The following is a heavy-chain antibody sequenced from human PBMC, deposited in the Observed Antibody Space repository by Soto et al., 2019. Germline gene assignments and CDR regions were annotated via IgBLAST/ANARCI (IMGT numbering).Heavy chain of an antibody. J-gene: IGHJ6*02. CDR1: GFTFSDYY. Sequence: GGSLRLSCAASGFTFSDYYMSWIRQAPGKGLEWVSYISSSSSYTNYADSVKGRFTISRDNAKNSLYLQMNSLRAEDTAVYYCASLGYCSSTSCDPHYYYYYGMDVWGQGTTVTVSS. CDR3: ASLGYCSSTSCDPHYYYYYGMDV. D-gene: IGHD2-2*01. V-gene: IGHV3-11*06. CDR2: ISSSSSYT.